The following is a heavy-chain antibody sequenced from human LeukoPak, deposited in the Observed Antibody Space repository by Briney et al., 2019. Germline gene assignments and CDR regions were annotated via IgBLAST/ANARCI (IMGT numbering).Heavy chain of an antibody. Sequence: ASVKVSCKAFGYTFTSNYMHWVRQAPGQGPEWMGVISPSGGSTTYAQKFQGRVTLTRDMSTSTVYMELSSLRSEDTAVYYCARYGFGELSRNSKAYYYYMDVWGKGTTVTVSS. J-gene: IGHJ6*03. CDR2: ISPSGGST. D-gene: IGHD3-10*01. CDR1: GYTFTSNY. CDR3: ARYGFGELSRNSKAYYYYMDV. V-gene: IGHV1-46*01.